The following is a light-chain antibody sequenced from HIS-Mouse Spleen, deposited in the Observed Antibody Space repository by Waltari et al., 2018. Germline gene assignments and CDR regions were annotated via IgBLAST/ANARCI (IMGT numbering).Light chain of an antibody. Sequence: QSVLTQPPSASGTPGQRVTLFCSGSSSNTGRTSVYWYQQLPGTAPNLLIYRNNQRPSGVPDRFSGSKSGTSASLAISGLRSEDEADYYCAAWDDSLSGPVFGGGTKLTVL. CDR2: RNN. J-gene: IGLJ3*02. CDR3: AAWDDSLSGPV. V-gene: IGLV1-47*01. CDR1: SSNTGRTS.